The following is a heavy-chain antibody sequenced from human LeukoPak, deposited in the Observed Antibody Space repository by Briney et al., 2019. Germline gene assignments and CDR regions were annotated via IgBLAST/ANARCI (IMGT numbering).Heavy chain of an antibody. Sequence: SETLSLICTVSGGSISSGDYYWSWIRQPPGKGLEWIGYIYYSGSTYYNPSLKSRVTISVDTSKNQFSLKLSSVTAADTAVYYCARESREQQLVLDYWGQGTLVTVSS. CDR3: ARESREQQLVLDY. CDR1: GGSISSGDYY. D-gene: IGHD6-13*01. V-gene: IGHV4-30-4*01. CDR2: IYYSGST. J-gene: IGHJ4*02.